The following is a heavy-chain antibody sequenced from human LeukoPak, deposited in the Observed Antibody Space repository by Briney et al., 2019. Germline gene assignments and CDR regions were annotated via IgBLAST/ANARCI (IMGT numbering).Heavy chain of an antibody. CDR1: GFTFSNYW. CDR3: ARGTTYNHDRSGRYGMDV. D-gene: IGHD3-22*01. Sequence: GGSLRLSCAASGFTFSNYWMTWLRQAPGKGLEWVANIGQDGGEKYYVDSVKGRFTISRDNTKNSLYLQMNSLRAEDTAMYYCARGTTYNHDRSGRYGMDVWGQGTTVTVSS. J-gene: IGHJ6*02. CDR2: IGQDGGEK. V-gene: IGHV3-7*01.